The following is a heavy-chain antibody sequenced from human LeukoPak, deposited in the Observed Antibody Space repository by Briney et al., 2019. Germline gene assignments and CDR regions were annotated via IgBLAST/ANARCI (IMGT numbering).Heavy chain of an antibody. D-gene: IGHD2-15*01. Sequence: ASAKVSCKASGYTFTSYDINWVRQATGQGREWMGWMNPNSGNTGYAQKFQGRVTMTRNTSISTAYMELSSLRSEDTAVYYCARGNGMVGGSDYWGQGTLVTVSS. J-gene: IGHJ4*02. CDR1: GYTFTSYD. V-gene: IGHV1-8*01. CDR3: ARGNGMVGGSDY. CDR2: MNPNSGNT.